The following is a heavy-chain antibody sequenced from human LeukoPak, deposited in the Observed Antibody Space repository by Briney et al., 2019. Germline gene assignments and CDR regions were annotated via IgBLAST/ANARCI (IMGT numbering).Heavy chain of an antibody. CDR1: GFTLNIYP. Sequence: GGPVSLSCAASGFTLNIYPMRWAREAPGEGREGGSSISGWGDSTYYAHSVKGRFTISRDNSKNTLYLQMNSLRAEDTAVYYCARDRIQLWRDAFDIWGQGTMVTVSS. CDR2: ISGWGDST. V-gene: IGHV3-23*01. J-gene: IGHJ3*02. D-gene: IGHD5-18*01. CDR3: ARDRIQLWRDAFDI.